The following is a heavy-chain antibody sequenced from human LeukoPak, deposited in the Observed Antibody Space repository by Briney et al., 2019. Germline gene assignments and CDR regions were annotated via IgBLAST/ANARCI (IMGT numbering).Heavy chain of an antibody. CDR3: ARLSVL. J-gene: IGHJ4*02. Sequence: ASVKVSCKTSGYPFSDYYIHWIRQASGQGLESMGWINSKNGDTKYAQRSQGRLTISMDTSIGTVYMELSSLRYDDTAVYYCARLSVLWGQGTLVTVSS. D-gene: IGHD3-16*02. CDR2: INSKNGDT. CDR1: GYPFSDYY. V-gene: IGHV1-2*02.